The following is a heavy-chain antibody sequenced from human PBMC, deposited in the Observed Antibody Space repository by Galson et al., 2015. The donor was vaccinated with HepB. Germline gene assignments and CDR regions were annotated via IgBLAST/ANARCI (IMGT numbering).Heavy chain of an antibody. CDR3: AKNGRDVRQQLDGYYFDY. Sequence: SLRLSCAASGFTFSSYGMHWVRQAPGKGLEWVAVISYDGSNKYYADSVKGRFTISRDNSKSTLYLQMNSLRAEDTAVYYCAKNGRDVRQQLDGYYFDYWGQGTLVTVSS. J-gene: IGHJ4*02. V-gene: IGHV3-30*18. CDR1: GFTFSSYG. CDR2: ISYDGSNK. D-gene: IGHD6-13*01.